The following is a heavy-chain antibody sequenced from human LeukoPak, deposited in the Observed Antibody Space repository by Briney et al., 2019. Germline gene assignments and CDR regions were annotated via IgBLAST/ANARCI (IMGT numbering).Heavy chain of an antibody. CDR1: GFTFSGSA. J-gene: IGHJ6*02. CDR2: IRSKANSYAT. D-gene: IGHD3-9*01. Sequence: GGSLRLSCAASGFTFSGSAMHWVRQASGKGLEWVGRIRSKANSYATAYAASVKGRFTISRDDSKNTAYLQMNSPKTEDTAVYYCTRHDLSSYDILSWGQGTTVTVSS. V-gene: IGHV3-73*01. CDR3: TRHDLSSYDILS.